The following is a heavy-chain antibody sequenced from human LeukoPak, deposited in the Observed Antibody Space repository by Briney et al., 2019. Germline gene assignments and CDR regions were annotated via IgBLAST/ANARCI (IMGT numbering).Heavy chain of an antibody. D-gene: IGHD3-10*01. Sequence: SETLSLTCAVSGGSISSYYWSWIRQPPGKGLEWIGYIYYSGSTYYNPSLKSRVTISVDTSKNQFSLKLSSVTAADTAVYYCARPVLNYYYGMDVWGQGTTVTVSS. V-gene: IGHV4-59*06. CDR1: GGSISSYY. J-gene: IGHJ6*02. CDR3: ARPVLNYYYGMDV. CDR2: IYYSGST.